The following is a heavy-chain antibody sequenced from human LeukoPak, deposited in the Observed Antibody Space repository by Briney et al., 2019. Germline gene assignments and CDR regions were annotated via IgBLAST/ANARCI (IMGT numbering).Heavy chain of an antibody. CDR2: ISSSASFI. CDR3: ARGYKYDYYYMDV. J-gene: IGHJ6*03. CDR1: GFNFSTYS. Sequence: GGSLRLSCAASGFNFSTYSMKWVRQAPGKGLEWVSSISSSASFIYYADSVKGRFTISRDNAKNSLYLQMNSLRAEDTAVYYCARGYKYDYYYMDVWGKGTTVTVSS. V-gene: IGHV3-21*01. D-gene: IGHD5-18*01.